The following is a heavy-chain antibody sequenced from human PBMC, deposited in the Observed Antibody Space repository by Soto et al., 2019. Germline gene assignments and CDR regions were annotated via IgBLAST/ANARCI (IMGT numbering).Heavy chain of an antibody. V-gene: IGHV3-23*01. D-gene: IGHD1-20*01. Sequence: GGSLRLSCAASGFTFSSYAMSWVRQAPGKGLEWVSAISGSGDGTYYADSVKGRFTISRDNSKNTLSLQMNSLRAEDTAVYFCAKRGMTARAFDIWGQGTMVTVSS. CDR1: GFTFSSYA. CDR3: AKRGMTARAFDI. CDR2: ISGSGDGT. J-gene: IGHJ3*02.